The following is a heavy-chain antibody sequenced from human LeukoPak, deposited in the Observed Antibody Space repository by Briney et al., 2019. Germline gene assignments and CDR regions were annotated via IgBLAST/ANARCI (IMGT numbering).Heavy chain of an antibody. V-gene: IGHV3-11*01. J-gene: IGHJ5*02. D-gene: IGHD2-21*02. CDR1: GFTFSDYY. CDR2: ISSSGSTI. CDR3: ARVRCGGDCYSYGWFDP. Sequence: GGSLRLSCAASGFTFSDYYMSWIRQAPGRGLEWVSYISSSGSTIYYADSVKGRFAISRDNAKNSLYLQTNSLRAEDTAVYYCARVRCGGDCYSYGWFDPWGQGTLVTVSS.